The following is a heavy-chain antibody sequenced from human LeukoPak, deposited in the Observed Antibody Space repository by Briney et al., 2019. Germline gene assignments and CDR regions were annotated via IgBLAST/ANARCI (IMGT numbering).Heavy chain of an antibody. CDR2: IYHSGSK. D-gene: IGHD5-18*01. CDR1: GGSFSSYY. CDR3: ASTRFVNWIHVGYMDV. J-gene: IGHJ6*03. V-gene: IGHV4-34*01. Sequence: PSETLSLTCAVYGGSFSSYYWAWIRQSPVKGLEWIASIYHSGSKYYNPSLKSRVTISLDMSKNQFSLQVSSVTAADTAVYYCASTRFVNWIHVGYMDVWGKGTTVTVSS.